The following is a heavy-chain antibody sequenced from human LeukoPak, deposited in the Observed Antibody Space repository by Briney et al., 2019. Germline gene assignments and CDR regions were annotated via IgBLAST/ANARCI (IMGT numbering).Heavy chain of an antibody. Sequence: ASVKVSCKASGYTFTGYYMHWVRQAPGQGLEWMGRINPNSGGTNYAQKFQGRVTMTRDTSISTAYMELSRLRSDDTAVYYCARYGDYHNWFDPWGQGTLVTVSS. D-gene: IGHD4-17*01. CDR3: ARYGDYHNWFDP. CDR2: INPNSGGT. CDR1: GYTFTGYY. J-gene: IGHJ5*02. V-gene: IGHV1-2*06.